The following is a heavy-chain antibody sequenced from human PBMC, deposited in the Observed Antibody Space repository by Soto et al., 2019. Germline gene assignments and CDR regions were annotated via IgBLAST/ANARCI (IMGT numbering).Heavy chain of an antibody. J-gene: IGHJ6*02. CDR3: ARDRLLVGYSAPMGGYYGMDV. V-gene: IGHV4-59*01. CDR1: GGSISSYY. CDR2: IYYSGST. D-gene: IGHD5-18*01. Sequence: SETLSLTCTVSGGSISSYYWSWIRQPPGKGLEWIGYIYYSGSTNYNPSLKSRVTISVDTSKNQFSLKLSSVTAADTAVYYCARDRLLVGYSAPMGGYYGMDVWGQGTTVTVSS.